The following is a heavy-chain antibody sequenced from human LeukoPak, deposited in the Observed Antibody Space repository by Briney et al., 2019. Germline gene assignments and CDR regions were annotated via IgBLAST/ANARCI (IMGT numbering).Heavy chain of an antibody. Sequence: GGSLRLSCAASRFTVSSNHMIWVRQAPGKGLGWVSVIYSGGNTFYADSVKGRFTISGDNSKNTLYLQMDSLRAADTAVYYCPREGSGRILVRAFDIWGQGTMVTVSS. CDR3: PREGSGRILVRAFDI. J-gene: IGHJ3*02. CDR1: RFTVSSNH. V-gene: IGHV3-66*01. D-gene: IGHD2/OR15-2a*01. CDR2: IYSGGNT.